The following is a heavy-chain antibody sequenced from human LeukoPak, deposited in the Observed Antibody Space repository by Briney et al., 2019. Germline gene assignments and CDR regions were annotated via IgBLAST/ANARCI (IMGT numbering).Heavy chain of an antibody. J-gene: IGHJ4*02. Sequence: SETLSLTCTVSGGSISSYYWSWIRQPPGKGLEWIGYIYYSGSTNYNPSLKSRVTISVDTSKSQFSLKLSSVTAADTAVYYCAREMATIGTDYWGQGTLVTVSS. CDR1: GGSISSYY. CDR3: AREMATIGTDY. D-gene: IGHD5-24*01. V-gene: IGHV4-59*08. CDR2: IYYSGST.